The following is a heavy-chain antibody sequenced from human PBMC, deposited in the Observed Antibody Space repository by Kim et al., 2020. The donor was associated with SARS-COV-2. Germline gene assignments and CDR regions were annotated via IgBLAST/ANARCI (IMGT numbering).Heavy chain of an antibody. CDR3: ARGKLAQYFMDV. J-gene: IGHJ6*02. Sequence: YYADSVKGRFTISRDNSKNTLYLQMNSLRAEDTAVYYCARGKLAQYFMDVWGQGTTVTVSS. D-gene: IGHD6-6*01. V-gene: IGHV3-33*01.